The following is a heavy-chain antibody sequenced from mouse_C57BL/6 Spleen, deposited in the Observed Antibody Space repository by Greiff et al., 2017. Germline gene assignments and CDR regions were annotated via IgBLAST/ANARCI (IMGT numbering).Heavy chain of an antibody. J-gene: IGHJ4*01. D-gene: IGHD3-2*02. V-gene: IGHV1-72*01. CDR1: GYTFPSYW. Sequence: QVQLQQPGAELVKPGASVKLSCKASGYTFPSYWMHWVKQRPGRGLEWIGRIDPNSGGTTYNEKFKSKATLTVDKPSSTAYMQLSSLTSEDSAVYYCARSSSGYVDYAMDYWGQGTSVTVSS. CDR3: ARSSSGYVDYAMDY. CDR2: IDPNSGGT.